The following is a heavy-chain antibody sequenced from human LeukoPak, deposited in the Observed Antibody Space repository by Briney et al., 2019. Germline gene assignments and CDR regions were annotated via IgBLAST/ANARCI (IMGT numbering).Heavy chain of an antibody. D-gene: IGHD6-19*01. CDR1: GFAFSTYA. V-gene: IGHV3-30-3*01. CDR2: ISYDGSVK. J-gene: IGHJ4*02. CDR3: AKDRVPYSSGLGYFDY. Sequence: GGSLRLSCAASGFAFSTYAMHWVRQAPGKGLEWVAVISYDGSVKYYADSVKGRFTISRDNSKNALYLQMNSLRVEDTAVYYCAKDRVPYSSGLGYFDYWGQGTLVTVSS.